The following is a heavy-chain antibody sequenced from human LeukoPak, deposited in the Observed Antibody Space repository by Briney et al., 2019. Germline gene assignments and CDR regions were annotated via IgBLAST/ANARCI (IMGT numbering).Heavy chain of an antibody. CDR2: FDPEDGET. D-gene: IGHD5-18*01. CDR1: GYTLTELS. V-gene: IGHV1-24*01. Sequence: ASVKVSCKVSGYTLTELSMHWVRQAPGKGLEWMGGFDPEDGETIYAQKFQGRVTMTEATSTDTAYMELSSLRSEDTAVYYCATGGVDTAMVTGVYWGQGTLVTVSS. J-gene: IGHJ4*02. CDR3: ATGGVDTAMVTGVY.